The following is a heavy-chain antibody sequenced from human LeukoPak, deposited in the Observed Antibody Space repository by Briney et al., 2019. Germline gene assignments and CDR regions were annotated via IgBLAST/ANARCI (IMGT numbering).Heavy chain of an antibody. V-gene: IGHV3-64*01. CDR3: ARGKGIYCGGDCSALDY. D-gene: IGHD2-21*02. CDR2: ITTDGGST. CDR1: GFSFSSYA. Sequence: GGSLRLSCEASGFSFSSYAMHWVRQAPGKGLEYVSAITTDGGSTYYANSVKGRFTISRDNSKNTLCLQMGSLRAEDMAVYYCARGKGIYCGGDCSALDYWGQGTLVTVSS. J-gene: IGHJ4*02.